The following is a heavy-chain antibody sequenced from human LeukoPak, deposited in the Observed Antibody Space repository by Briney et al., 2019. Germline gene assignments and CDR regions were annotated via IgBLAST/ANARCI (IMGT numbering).Heavy chain of an antibody. Sequence: SETLSLTCTVSGGSISSGGYYWSWIRQHPGKGLEWIGYIYYSGSTYYNPSLKSRVTISVDTSKNQFSLKLSSVTAADTAVYYCARSRIVGATTGYFQHWGQGTLVTVST. D-gene: IGHD1-26*01. CDR3: ARSRIVGATTGYFQH. CDR2: IYYSGST. J-gene: IGHJ1*01. CDR1: GGSISSGGYY. V-gene: IGHV4-31*03.